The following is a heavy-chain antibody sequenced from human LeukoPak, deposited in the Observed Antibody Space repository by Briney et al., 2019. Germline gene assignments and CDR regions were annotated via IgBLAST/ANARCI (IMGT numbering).Heavy chain of an antibody. CDR3: ARDQGIATGGLSNFDY. D-gene: IGHD6-13*01. J-gene: IGHJ4*02. CDR2: INPNSGGT. CDR1: GYTFTDYL. Sequence: ASVKVSCKASGYTFTDYLMHWLRQAPGRGLEWMGWINPNSGGTNYAQKFQGRVTMTRDTSITTACMERSRLRSDDTAVYYCARDQGIATGGLSNFDYWGQGALVTVSS. V-gene: IGHV1-2*02.